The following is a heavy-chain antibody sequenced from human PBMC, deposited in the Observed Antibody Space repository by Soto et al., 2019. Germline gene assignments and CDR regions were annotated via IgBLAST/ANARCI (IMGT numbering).Heavy chain of an antibody. CDR1: GYTFTSYY. Sequence: ASVKVSCKASGYTFTSYYMHWVRQAPGQGLEWMGIINPSGGSTSYAQKFQGRVTMTRDTSTSTVYMELSSLRSEDTAVYYCARARGVILLVPVGYYYSVMDVWGKGTTVTVSS. V-gene: IGHV1-46*01. D-gene: IGHD2-2*01. CDR3: ARARGVILLVPVGYYYSVMDV. CDR2: INPSGGST. J-gene: IGHJ6*04.